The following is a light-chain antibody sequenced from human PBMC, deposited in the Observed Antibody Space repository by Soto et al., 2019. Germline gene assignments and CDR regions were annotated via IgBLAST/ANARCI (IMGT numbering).Light chain of an antibody. CDR3: SSYVGSNNLGYV. CDR1: SNDVGSYNY. V-gene: IGLV2-8*01. J-gene: IGLJ1*01. Sequence: QSVLTQPPSASGSRGQSVTISCTGTSNDVGSYNYVSWYQRHPGKAPKLMIYEVSKRPSGVPDRFSGSKSGNTASLTVSVLQAEDDADYYCSSYVGSNNLGYVFGTGTKVTVL. CDR2: EVS.